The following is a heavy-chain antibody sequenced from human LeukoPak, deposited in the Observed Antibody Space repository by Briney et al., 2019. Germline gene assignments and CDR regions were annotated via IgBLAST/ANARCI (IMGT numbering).Heavy chain of an antibody. CDR2: INEDGSGR. CDR3: ARGSRNMDV. V-gene: IGHV3-7*01. J-gene: IGHJ6*02. CDR1: GFTFSSNW. Sequence: GGSLRLSCAAFGFTFSSNWMSWVRQAPGRGLEWVANINEDGSGRYHVDSVKGRFTISRDNAKNSLYLEMNSLRAEDTAVYYCARGSRNMDVWGQGTTVTASS.